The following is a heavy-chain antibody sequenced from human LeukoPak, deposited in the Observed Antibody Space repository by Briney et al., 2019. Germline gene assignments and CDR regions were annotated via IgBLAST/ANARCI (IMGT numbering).Heavy chain of an antibody. Sequence: GGSLRLSCAASGFTFSSYEMNWVRQAPGKGLEWVSYISSSGSTIYYADSAKGRFTISRDNAKNSLYLQMNSLRAEDTAVYYCARESPQLSSFDYWGQGTLVTVSS. CDR1: GFTFSSYE. V-gene: IGHV3-48*03. CDR2: ISSSGSTI. D-gene: IGHD2-2*01. J-gene: IGHJ4*02. CDR3: ARESPQLSSFDY.